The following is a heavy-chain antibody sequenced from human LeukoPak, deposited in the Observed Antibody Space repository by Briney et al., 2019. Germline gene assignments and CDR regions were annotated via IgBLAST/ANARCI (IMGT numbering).Heavy chain of an antibody. V-gene: IGHV3-23*01. CDR1: GFTFSSYA. Sequence: PGGSLRLSCAASGFTFSSYAMSWVRQAPGKGLEWVSAISGSGGSTYYADSVKGRFTISRDNSKNTLYLQMNSLRAEDTAVYYCARDPGYSYGYDHWGQGTLVTVSS. CDR3: ARDPGYSYGYDH. J-gene: IGHJ4*02. CDR2: ISGSGGST. D-gene: IGHD5-18*01.